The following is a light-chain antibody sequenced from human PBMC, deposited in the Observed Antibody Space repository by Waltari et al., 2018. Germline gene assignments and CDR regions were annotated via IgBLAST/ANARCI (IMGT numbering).Light chain of an antibody. J-gene: IGKJ1*01. CDR3: MQGIHRPWT. CDR1: QSLVSSDGNTY. CDR2: KVS. V-gene: IGKV2-30*01. Sequence: DVVMTQSPLSLPVTLGQPASISCRSSQSLVSSDGNTYFNWFHQRPGQSPRRLLYKVSNAETGVPNRIRGSGSSTDLTMRKSRVEAENVGVYYCMQGIHRPWTFGQGTKVEIK.